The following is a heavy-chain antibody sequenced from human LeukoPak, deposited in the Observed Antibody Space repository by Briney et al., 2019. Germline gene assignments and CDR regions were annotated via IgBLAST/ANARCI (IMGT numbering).Heavy chain of an antibody. Sequence: SETLSLTCTVSGGSISSGSYYWSWIRQPAGKGLEWIGRIYTSGSTNYNPSLKSRVTISVDTSKNQFSLKLSSVTAADTAVYYCARGIPPEMAPHFDYWGQGTLVTVSS. J-gene: IGHJ4*02. CDR2: IYTSGST. D-gene: IGHD5-24*01. CDR3: ARGIPPEMAPHFDY. V-gene: IGHV4-61*02. CDR1: GGSISSGSYY.